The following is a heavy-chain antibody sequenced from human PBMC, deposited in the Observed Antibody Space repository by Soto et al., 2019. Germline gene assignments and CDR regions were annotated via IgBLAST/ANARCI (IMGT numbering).Heavy chain of an antibody. CDR3: ARGALWFGETTRFDY. J-gene: IGHJ4*02. D-gene: IGHD3-10*01. CDR1: GGSFSGYY. CDR2: INHSGST. Sequence: SETLSLTCAVYGGSFSGYYWSWIRQPPGKGLEWIGEINHSGSTNYNPSLKSRVTISVDTSKNQFSLKLSSVTAADTAVYYCARGALWFGETTRFDYWGQGTLVTVSS. V-gene: IGHV4-34*01.